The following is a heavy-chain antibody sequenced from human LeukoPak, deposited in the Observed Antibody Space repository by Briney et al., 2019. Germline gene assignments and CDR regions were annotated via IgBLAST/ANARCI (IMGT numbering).Heavy chain of an antibody. Sequence: GGSLRLSCSASGFTFSSYAMHWVRQAPGKGLEYVSAISSNGATTYYADSVKGRFTISRDNSKDTLYFQMSSLRPEDTAVYYCVKIVLAGGYFDSWGQGTLVTVSS. CDR1: GFTFSSYA. J-gene: IGHJ4*02. CDR3: VKIVLAGGYFDS. V-gene: IGHV3-64*05. CDR2: ISSNGATT. D-gene: IGHD4-23*01.